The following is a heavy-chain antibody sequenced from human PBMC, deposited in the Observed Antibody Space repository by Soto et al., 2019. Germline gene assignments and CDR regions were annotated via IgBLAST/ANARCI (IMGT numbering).Heavy chain of an antibody. Sequence: SQTLSLTCAISGDSVSSSTAAWNWIRRSPSKGLEWLGRTYYRSRWYYVYGSSVRGRITINPDTSKNQFSLQLNSVTPEDAAVYYCARDNLEYKPLDFWGQGTLVTVSS. J-gene: IGHJ4*02. CDR2: TYYRSRWYY. CDR3: ARDNLEYKPLDF. CDR1: GDSVSSSTAA. D-gene: IGHD2-2*01. V-gene: IGHV6-1*01.